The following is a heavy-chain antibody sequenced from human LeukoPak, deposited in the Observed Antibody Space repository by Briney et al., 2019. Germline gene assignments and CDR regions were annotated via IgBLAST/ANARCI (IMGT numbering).Heavy chain of an antibody. CDR3: ARRGLGFDY. D-gene: IGHD3-10*01. CDR2: IYYSGST. CDR1: GGSISSYY. V-gene: IGHV4-59*12. J-gene: IGHJ4*02. Sequence: KTSETLSLTCTVSGGSISSYYWTWIRQPPGKGLEWIGYIYYSGSTNYNPSLKSRVTISVDTSKNQFSLKLSSVTAADTAVYYCARRGLGFDYWGQGTLVTVSS.